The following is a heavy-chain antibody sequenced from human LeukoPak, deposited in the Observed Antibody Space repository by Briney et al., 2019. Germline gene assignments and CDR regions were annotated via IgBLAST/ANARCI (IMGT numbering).Heavy chain of an antibody. J-gene: IGHJ6*03. CDR2: ISGDGGST. D-gene: IGHD3-10*01. Sequence: GGSLRLSXAASGFTFDDYAMHWVRQTPGKGLEWVSLISGDGGSTYYADSVKGRFTISRDNSKNSLYLQMNSLRTEDTALYYCAKGPSGGSGYYYYYYYMDVWGKGTTVTVSS. V-gene: IGHV3-43*02. CDR3: AKGPSGGSGYYYYYYYMDV. CDR1: GFTFDDYA.